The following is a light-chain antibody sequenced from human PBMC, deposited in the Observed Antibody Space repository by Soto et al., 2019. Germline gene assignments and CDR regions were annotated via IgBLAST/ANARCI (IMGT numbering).Light chain of an antibody. CDR3: ASRDDSRSVV. V-gene: IGLV1-47*01. CDR1: SSNIGIND. Sequence: QSVLTQPPSASGTPGQRVTSSCSGSSSNIGINDVYWYHQLPGTAPKLLIYRNNQRPSGVPDRVSGSKSGTSSSLAISGLRFEDEADYYCASRDDSRSVVLGGGTKLTVL. CDR2: RNN. J-gene: IGLJ2*01.